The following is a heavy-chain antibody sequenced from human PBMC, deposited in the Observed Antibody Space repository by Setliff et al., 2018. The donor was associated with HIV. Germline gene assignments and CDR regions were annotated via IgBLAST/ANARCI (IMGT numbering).Heavy chain of an antibody. V-gene: IGHV3-30*04. D-gene: IGHD1-26*01. Sequence: PGESLKISCAASGFTFSSYTMHWVRQAPGEGLEWVAVIPYDGGLKFVTDSVKGRFTIFRDNSENTLYLQMNSLTSEDTAVYYCARDPEVGGPDYFDYWGQGTLVTVSS. CDR2: IPYDGGLK. J-gene: IGHJ4*02. CDR1: GFTFSSYT. CDR3: ARDPEVGGPDYFDY.